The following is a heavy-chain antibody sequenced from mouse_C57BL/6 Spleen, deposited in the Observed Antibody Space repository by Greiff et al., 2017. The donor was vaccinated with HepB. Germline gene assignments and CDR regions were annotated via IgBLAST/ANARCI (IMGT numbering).Heavy chain of an antibody. V-gene: IGHV5-17*01. CDR1: GFTFSDYG. CDR2: ISSGSSTI. Sequence: EVKLVESGGGLVKPGGSLKLSCAASGFTFSDYGMHWVRQAPEKGLEWVAYISSGSSTIYYADTVKGRFTISRDNSKNTLFLQMTSLRSEDTAMYYCARGLYYYGSSYFDYWGQGTTRTVSS. D-gene: IGHD1-1*01. J-gene: IGHJ2*01. CDR3: ARGLYYYGSSYFDY.